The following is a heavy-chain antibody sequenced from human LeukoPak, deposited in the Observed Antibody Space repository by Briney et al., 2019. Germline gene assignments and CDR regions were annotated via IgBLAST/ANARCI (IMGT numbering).Heavy chain of an antibody. CDR1: GDSVSSNSAT. J-gene: IGHJ4*02. Sequence: SPTLSLTCAISGDSVSSNSATWNWIRQSPSRGLEWLGRAYYRSNWDNDYAVSVKSRITINPDTSKNQFSLQLKSVTPEDTAVYYCARNYYGSGSYYSHFDYWGQGTLVTVSS. CDR2: AYYRSNWDN. V-gene: IGHV6-1*01. CDR3: ARNYYGSGSYYSHFDY. D-gene: IGHD3-10*01.